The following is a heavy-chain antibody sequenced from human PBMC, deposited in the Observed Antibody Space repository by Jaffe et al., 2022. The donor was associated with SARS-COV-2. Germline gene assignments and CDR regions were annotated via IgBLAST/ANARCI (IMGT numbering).Heavy chain of an antibody. CDR2: ISYDGSNK. D-gene: IGHD6-6*01. V-gene: IGHV3-30*18. Sequence: QVQLVESGGGVVQPGRSLRLSCAASGFTFSSYGMHWVRQAPGKGLEWVAVISYDGSNKYYADSVKGRFTISRDNSKNTLYLQMNSLRAEDTAVYYCAKDIRSSSLSSNPSIPRPYYYYGMDVWGQGTTVTVSS. CDR1: GFTFSSYG. J-gene: IGHJ6*02. CDR3: AKDIRSSSLSSNPSIPRPYYYYGMDV.